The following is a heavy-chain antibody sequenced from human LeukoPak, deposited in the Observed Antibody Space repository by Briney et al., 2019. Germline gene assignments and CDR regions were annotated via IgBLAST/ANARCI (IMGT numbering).Heavy chain of an antibody. V-gene: IGHV3-64D*06. CDR2: ISGNGGST. Sequence: PGGSLRLSCSASGFIISNYAMHWVRQAPGKGLEYVSAISGNGGSTYYADSVKGRFTISRDNSKNTLYLQMSSLRAEDTAIYHCVKDLYKGDSSSWYYFDYWGQGTLVTVPS. D-gene: IGHD6-13*01. CDR3: VKDLYKGDSSSWYYFDY. J-gene: IGHJ4*02. CDR1: GFIISNYA.